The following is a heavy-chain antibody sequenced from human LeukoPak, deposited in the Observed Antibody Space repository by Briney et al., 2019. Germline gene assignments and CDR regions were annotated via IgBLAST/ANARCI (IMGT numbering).Heavy chain of an antibody. D-gene: IGHD5-12*01. Sequence: GGSLRLSCAASGFTFSSYWMSWVRQAPGKGLEWVANIKQDGSEKYYVDSVKGRFTISRDNSKNTLYLQMNSLRAEDTAVYYCAKDRSRLRLQYFDYWGQGTLVTVSS. CDR2: IKQDGSEK. CDR3: AKDRSRLRLQYFDY. CDR1: GFTFSSYW. J-gene: IGHJ4*02. V-gene: IGHV3-7*01.